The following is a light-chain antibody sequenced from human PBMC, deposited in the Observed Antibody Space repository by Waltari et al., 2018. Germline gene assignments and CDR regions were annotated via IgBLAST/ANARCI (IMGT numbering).Light chain of an antibody. J-gene: IGKJ5*01. CDR3: QQRSNWHPIT. CDR2: DAS. V-gene: IGKV3-11*01. CDR1: QSVSSY. Sequence: EIVLTQSPATLSLSPGERATLPCRASQSVSSYLAWYQQKPGQAPRLLIYDASNRATGIPARFSGSGSGTDFTLTISSLEPEDFAVYYCQQRSNWHPITFGQGTRLEIK.